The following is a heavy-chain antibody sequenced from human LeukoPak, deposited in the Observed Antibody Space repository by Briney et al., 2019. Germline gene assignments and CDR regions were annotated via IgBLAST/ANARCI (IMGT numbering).Heavy chain of an antibody. V-gene: IGHV3-23*01. CDR3: AKDGAILWTQKYFDY. Sequence: GGSLRLSCAASGFTFSNYAVSWVRQAPGRGLEWVSTISGSGGSTYYADSVKGRFTISRDDSDNTLYLQMSSLRAEDTTIYYCAKDGAILWTQKYFDYWGQGTLVTVSS. CDR2: ISGSGGST. D-gene: IGHD2-21*01. CDR1: GFTFSNYA. J-gene: IGHJ4*02.